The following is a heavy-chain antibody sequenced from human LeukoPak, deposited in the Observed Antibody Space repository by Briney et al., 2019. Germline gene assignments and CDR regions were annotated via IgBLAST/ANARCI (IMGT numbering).Heavy chain of an antibody. V-gene: IGHV4-59*11. CDR1: GGSISSHY. CDR2: ISYSGST. Sequence: SETLSLTCIVSGGSISSHYWTWLRQPPGKGLEWVGYISYSGSTSYNPSLKSRVTISVDTSKNQFSLKLSSVTAADTAVYYCARRDDAFDIWGQGTMVAVSS. CDR3: ARRDDAFDI. J-gene: IGHJ3*02.